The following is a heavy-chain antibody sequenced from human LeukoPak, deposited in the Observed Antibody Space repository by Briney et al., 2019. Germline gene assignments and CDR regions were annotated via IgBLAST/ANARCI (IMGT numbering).Heavy chain of an antibody. Sequence: PGGSLRLSCAASGFTFGSYSMNWVRQVPGKGLQWVASISSTSRYIYYADSVKGRFTVSRDNAKNSLSLQMNSLGAEDTAVYYCAREGGQGERKMSLWGYNWFDPWGQGTLVTVSS. D-gene: IGHD7-27*01. CDR2: ISSTSRYI. J-gene: IGHJ5*02. CDR3: AREGGQGERKMSLWGYNWFDP. CDR1: GFTFGSYS. V-gene: IGHV3-21*01.